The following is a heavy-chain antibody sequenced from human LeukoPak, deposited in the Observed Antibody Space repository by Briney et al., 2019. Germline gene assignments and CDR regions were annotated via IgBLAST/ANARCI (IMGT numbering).Heavy chain of an antibody. V-gene: IGHV1-18*01. CDR1: GYTFTGYG. CDR2: ISAYNGNT. CDR3: ARVNYDILTGYLDAFDI. Sequence: ASVKVSCKASGYTFTGYGISWVRQAPRQGLEWMGWISAYNGNTNYAQKLQGRVTMTTDTSTSTAYMELRSLRSDDTAVYYCARVNYDILTGYLDAFDIWGQGTMVTVSS. D-gene: IGHD3-9*01. J-gene: IGHJ3*02.